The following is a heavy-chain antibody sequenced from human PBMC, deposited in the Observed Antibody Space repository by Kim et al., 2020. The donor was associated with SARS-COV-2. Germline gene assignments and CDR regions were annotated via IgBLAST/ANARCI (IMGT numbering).Heavy chain of an antibody. V-gene: IGHV3-23*01. CDR2: ISGSGFST. CDR1: GFTFNNNA. D-gene: IGHD3-10*01. J-gene: IGHJ4*02. CDR3: AKKGDDSGSYCTYDF. Sequence: GGSLRLSCAASGFTFNNNAMFWVRQAPGKGLEWVSGISGSGFSTYYAYSVKGRFTISRDNSQNTLSLQMNSLRVEDTATYYCAKKGDDSGSYCTYDFWGQGTLLTVSS.